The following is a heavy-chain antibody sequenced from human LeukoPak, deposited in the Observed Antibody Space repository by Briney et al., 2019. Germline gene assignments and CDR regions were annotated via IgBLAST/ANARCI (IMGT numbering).Heavy chain of an antibody. J-gene: IGHJ4*02. V-gene: IGHV3-66*01. CDR2: IYSGGST. Sequence: GGSLRLSCAASGFTVSSNYTSWVRQAPGKGLEWVSVIYSGGSTYYADSVKGRFTISRDNSKNTLYLQMNSLRAEDTAVYYCARDLGYGDYGSSDYWGQGTLVTVSS. CDR3: ARDLGYGDYGSSDY. CDR1: GFTVSSNY. D-gene: IGHD4-17*01.